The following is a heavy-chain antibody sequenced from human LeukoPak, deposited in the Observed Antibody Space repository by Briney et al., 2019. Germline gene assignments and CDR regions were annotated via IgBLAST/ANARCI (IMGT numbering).Heavy chain of an antibody. D-gene: IGHD3-9*01. V-gene: IGHV3-21*01. Sequence: SSISSSSRYLYYADSVKGRFTISRDNAKNSLYLQMNSLRAEDTAVYYCARDHWDILTGYYIDYWGQGTLVTVSS. CDR2: ISSSSRYL. J-gene: IGHJ4*02. CDR3: ARDHWDILTGYYIDY.